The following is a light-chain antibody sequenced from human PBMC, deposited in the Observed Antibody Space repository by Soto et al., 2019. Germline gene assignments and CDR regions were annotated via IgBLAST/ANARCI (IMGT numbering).Light chain of an antibody. J-gene: IGKJ1*01. V-gene: IGKV1-17*01. CDR3: QQYHRYST. Sequence: DIQMTQSPSSLSASVGDRVTITCRASQGIRNDLGWYQQKPGKAPKRLIYAASSLQSGIPSRFSGSGSGTEFTLTISSLQPDDFATYYCQQYHRYSTFGQGTKVDIK. CDR2: AAS. CDR1: QGIRND.